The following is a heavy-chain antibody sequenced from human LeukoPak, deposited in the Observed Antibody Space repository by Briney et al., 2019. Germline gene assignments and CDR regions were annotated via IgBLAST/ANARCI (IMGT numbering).Heavy chain of an antibody. CDR1: GYTFTSYG. D-gene: IGHD3-22*01. V-gene: IGHV1-18*01. CDR2: ISGHNGKK. J-gene: IGHJ4*02. CDR3: ARDHAYDSSGYYY. Sequence: ASVKVSCKASGYTFTSYGISWVRQAPGQGLEWMGWISGHNGKKNYAQKLRGRVTMTTDTSTSTAYMELRSLRSDDTAVYYCARDHAYDSSGYYYWGQGTLVTVSS.